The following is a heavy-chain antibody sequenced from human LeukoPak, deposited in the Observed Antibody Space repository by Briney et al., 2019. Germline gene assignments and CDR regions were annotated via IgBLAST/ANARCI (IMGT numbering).Heavy chain of an antibody. CDR3: AREGRYYYDSSGYYPMSY. V-gene: IGHV1-18*01. CDR2: ISAYNGNT. J-gene: IGHJ4*02. D-gene: IGHD3-22*01. Sequence: ASVKVSCKASGGTFSSYAISWVRQAPGQGLEWMGWISAYNGNTNYAQKLQGRVTMTTDTSTSTAYMELRSLRSDDTAVYYCAREGRYYYDSSGYYPMSYWGQGTLVTVSS. CDR1: GGTFSSYA.